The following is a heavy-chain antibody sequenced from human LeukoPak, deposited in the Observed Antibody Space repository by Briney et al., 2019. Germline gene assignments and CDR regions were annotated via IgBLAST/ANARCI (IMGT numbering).Heavy chain of an antibody. J-gene: IGHJ4*02. CDR1: GYTFTGYY. CDR2: INPNSGGT. Sequence: GASVKVSCKASGYTFTGYYMHWVRQAPGQGLEWMGWINPNSGGTNYAQKFQGRVTMTRDTSISTAYMELSRLRSEDTAVYYCARLPYYDFWSGYSTTTINDYWGQGTLVTVSS. D-gene: IGHD3-3*01. V-gene: IGHV1-2*02. CDR3: ARLPYYDFWSGYSTTTINDY.